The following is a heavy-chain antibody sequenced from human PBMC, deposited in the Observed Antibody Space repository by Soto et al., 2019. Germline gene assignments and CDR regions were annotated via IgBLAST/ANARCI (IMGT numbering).Heavy chain of an antibody. CDR3: ARGEYDSSGLYSWAPLGFDV. D-gene: IGHD3-22*01. V-gene: IGHV4-34*01. Sequence: QVQLRQWGAGLLKPSETLVLTCAVSGGSFTDYYWGWIRQSPGKGLEWIGEINNSASSTYNPSLESRVTILVDKSKKQFSLRLTSVTAADTAMYYCARGEYDSSGLYSWAPLGFDVWGQGTTVTVSS. CDR2: INNSASS. J-gene: IGHJ6*02. CDR1: GGSFTDYY.